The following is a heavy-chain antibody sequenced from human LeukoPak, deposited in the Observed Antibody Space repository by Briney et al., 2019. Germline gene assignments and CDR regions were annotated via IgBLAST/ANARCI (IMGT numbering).Heavy chain of an antibody. D-gene: IGHD6-13*01. J-gene: IGHJ6*03. V-gene: IGHV4-39*07. Sequence: SETLSLTCTVSGGSISSSSYYWGWIRQPPGKGLEWIGSIYYSGSTYYNPSLKSRVTISVDTSKNQFSLKLSSVTAADTAVYYCARVDPFPGIAPAGRPRGSYYYMDVWGKGTTVTVSS. CDR2: IYYSGST. CDR3: ARVDPFPGIAPAGRPRGSYYYMDV. CDR1: GGSISSSSYY.